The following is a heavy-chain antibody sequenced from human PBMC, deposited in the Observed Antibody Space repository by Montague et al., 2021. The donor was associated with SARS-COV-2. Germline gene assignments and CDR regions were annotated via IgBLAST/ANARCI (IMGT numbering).Heavy chain of an antibody. CDR1: GDSVSTDNW. V-gene: IGHV4-4*02. Sequence: SETLSLTCVVSGDSVSTDNWWTWVRLPPGKGLEWVGCISYIGKTYYSPSLKSQLTISLDSSKYQFSLQAMSVTAADTAVYYCVRVLDNRVRDYWGQGTLVTVSS. CDR3: VRVLDNRVRDY. CDR2: ISYIGKT. J-gene: IGHJ4*02. D-gene: IGHD3/OR15-3a*01.